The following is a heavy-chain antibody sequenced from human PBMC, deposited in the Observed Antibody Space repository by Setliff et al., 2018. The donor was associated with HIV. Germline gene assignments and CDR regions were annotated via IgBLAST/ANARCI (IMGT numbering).Heavy chain of an antibody. Sequence: SVKVSCKAIGGTFSTYSISWMRQAPGQGLEWLGGIIPLFGIPNYAQKFQDRVTITTGESTTAAYMELSSLRSDDTAMYYCARALPAGRLQKLSQKTMDVWGQGTSVTVSS. CDR3: ARALPAGRLQKLSQKTMDV. CDR1: GGTFSTYS. V-gene: IGHV1-69*05. J-gene: IGHJ6*02. D-gene: IGHD2-21*01. CDR2: IIPLFGIP.